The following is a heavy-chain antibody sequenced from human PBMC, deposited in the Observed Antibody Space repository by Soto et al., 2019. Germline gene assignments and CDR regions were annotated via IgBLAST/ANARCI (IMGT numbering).Heavy chain of an antibody. CDR1: GYTFTNFA. J-gene: IGHJ6*02. CDR3: AREKAGLDV. V-gene: IGHV1-3*01. Sequence: ASVKVSCKASGYTFTNFAMHWVRQAPGQRLEWMGWINAGNGDTKYSQKFQGRVSITRDTSASTAYMELSSLRSEDTAVYYCAREKAGLDVWGQGTTVTVSS. CDR2: INAGNGDT. D-gene: IGHD6-19*01.